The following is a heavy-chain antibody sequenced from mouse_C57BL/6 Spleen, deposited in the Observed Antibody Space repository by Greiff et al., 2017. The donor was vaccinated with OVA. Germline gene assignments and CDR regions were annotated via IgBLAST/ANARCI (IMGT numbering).Heavy chain of an antibody. V-gene: IGHV1-7*01. Sequence: VQLQQSGAELAKPGASVKLSCKASGYTFTSYWMHWVKQRPGQGLEWIGYINPSSGYTKYNQKFKDKATLTADKSSITAYMQLSSLTYEDSAVYYCARELSSWYFDYWGQGTTLTVSS. D-gene: IGHD6-1*01. CDR1: GYTFTSYW. CDR2: INPSSGYT. CDR3: ARELSSWYFDY. J-gene: IGHJ2*01.